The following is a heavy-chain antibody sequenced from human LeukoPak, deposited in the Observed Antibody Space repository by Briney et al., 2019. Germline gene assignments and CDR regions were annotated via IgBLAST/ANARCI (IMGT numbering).Heavy chain of an antibody. CDR1: GCSISSYY. J-gene: IGHJ6*02. V-gene: IGHV4-59*08. D-gene: IGHD5-18*01. CDR2: IYYSGST. CDR3: AKSSVDTAMAPYYYGMDV. Sequence: ETLSLTCTVSGCSISSYYWSWIRQPPGKGLEWIGYIYYSGSTNYNPSLKSRVTISVDTSKNQFSLKLSSVTAADTAVYYCAKSSVDTAMAPYYYGMDVWGQGTTVTVSS.